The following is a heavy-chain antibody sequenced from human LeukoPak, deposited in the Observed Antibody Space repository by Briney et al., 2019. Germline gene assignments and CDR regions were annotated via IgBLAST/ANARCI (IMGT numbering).Heavy chain of an antibody. Sequence: GGSLRLSCAASGFTVSSNYMSWVRQAPGKGLEWVSVIYSGGSTYYADSVEGRFTISRDNSKNTLYLQMNSLRAEDTAVYYCAREGSSGRFFGYWGQGTLVTVSP. CDR1: GFTVSSNY. CDR3: AREGSSGRFFGY. J-gene: IGHJ4*02. CDR2: IYSGGST. D-gene: IGHD6-6*01. V-gene: IGHV3-53*01.